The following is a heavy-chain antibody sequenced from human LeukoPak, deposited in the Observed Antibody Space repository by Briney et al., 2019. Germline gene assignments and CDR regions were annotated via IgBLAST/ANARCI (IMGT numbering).Heavy chain of an antibody. Sequence: SETLSLTCNVSGGSIGSYHWSWIRQSPGKGLEWIGDIYYSGSTNYNPSLKSRVTLLVDMSKNQISLKVRSVTAVDTAMSYCARNRWGTGASFDSWGQGTLVTVSS. J-gene: IGHJ4*02. CDR2: IYYSGST. CDR3: ARNRWGTGASFDS. V-gene: IGHV4-59*01. D-gene: IGHD4-23*01. CDR1: GGSIGSYH.